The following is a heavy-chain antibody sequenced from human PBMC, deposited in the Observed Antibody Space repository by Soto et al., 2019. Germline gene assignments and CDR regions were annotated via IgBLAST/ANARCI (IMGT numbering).Heavy chain of an antibody. Sequence: GGSLRLSCAASGFTVSSNYMSWVRQAPGKGLEWVSGIYSGGSTYYADSVKGRFTISSDNSKNTLYLQMNSLRAEDTAVYYCARAAYYYDSSGYFDYWGQGTLVTVSS. CDR2: IYSGGST. CDR3: ARAAYYYDSSGYFDY. J-gene: IGHJ4*02. CDR1: GFTVSSNY. D-gene: IGHD3-22*01. V-gene: IGHV3-53*01.